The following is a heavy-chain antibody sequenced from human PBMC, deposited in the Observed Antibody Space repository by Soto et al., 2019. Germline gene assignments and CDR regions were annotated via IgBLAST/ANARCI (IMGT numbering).Heavy chain of an antibody. J-gene: IGHJ4*02. D-gene: IGHD2-2*01. Sequence: QVQLQQWGAGLLKPSETLSLTCAVYGGSFSGYYWSWIRQPPGKGLEWIGEINHRGSTNYNPSLMRRVTISEDTSKNQLSLKLSSVAAAETVVYYCAGVHCSSTSCYVLNYFDYWGQGTLVTVSS. V-gene: IGHV4-34*01. CDR1: GGSFSGYY. CDR3: AGVHCSSTSCYVLNYFDY. CDR2: INHRGST.